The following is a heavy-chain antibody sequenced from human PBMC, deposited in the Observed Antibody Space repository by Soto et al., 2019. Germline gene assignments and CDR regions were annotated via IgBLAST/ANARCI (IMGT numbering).Heavy chain of an antibody. Sequence: QVQLVQSGAEVKKAGSSVKVSFKVSGGTFSSYFINWVRQAPGQGLEWVGGIIPVFGTASYAEKFQGRVTITADESTRTAYMELSRLRSDDTAVYYCARETPSAAAAYYYYGLDVWGQGTTVTVPS. J-gene: IGHJ6*02. CDR1: GGTFSSYF. CDR3: ARETPSAAAAYYYYGLDV. D-gene: IGHD6-13*01. CDR2: IIPVFGTA. V-gene: IGHV1-69*01.